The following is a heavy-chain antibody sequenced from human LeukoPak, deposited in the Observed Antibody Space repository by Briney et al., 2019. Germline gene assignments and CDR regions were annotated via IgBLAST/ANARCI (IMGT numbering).Heavy chain of an antibody. D-gene: IGHD3-16*01. Sequence: SETLSLTCTVSGDSISSSNCYWGWIRQPPGKGLEWIGSIYFSGGTYYNASLKSRVTISVDTSKNQFSLKLSSVTAADTAVYYCARFTPQGYGWGGYNRFDPWGQGTLVTVSS. J-gene: IGHJ5*02. V-gene: IGHV4-39*01. CDR2: IYFSGGT. CDR1: GDSISSSNCY. CDR3: ARFTPQGYGWGGYNRFDP.